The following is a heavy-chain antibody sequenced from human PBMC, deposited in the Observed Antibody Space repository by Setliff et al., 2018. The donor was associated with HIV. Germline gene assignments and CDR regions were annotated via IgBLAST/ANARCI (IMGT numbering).Heavy chain of an antibody. J-gene: IGHJ6*03. V-gene: IGHV4-39*01. Sequence: PSETLSLTCTVSGGSISSSSYYWGWIRQPPGKGLQWIGSIYYRGSTYYNPSLKSRVTISVDTSKNQFSLKLRSVTAADTALYYCARGRYRSRWYASDHDYIDVWGKGATVTVSS. CDR3: ARGRYRSRWYASDHDYIDV. CDR2: IYYRGST. D-gene: IGHD6-13*01. CDR1: GGSISSSSYY.